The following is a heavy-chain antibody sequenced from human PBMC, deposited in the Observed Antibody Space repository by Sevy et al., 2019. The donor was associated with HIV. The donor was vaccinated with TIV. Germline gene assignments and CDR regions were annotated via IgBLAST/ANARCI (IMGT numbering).Heavy chain of an antibody. CDR2: IIPIFGTA. J-gene: IGHJ6*02. V-gene: IGHV1-69*13. Sequence: ASVKVSCKASGGTFSSYAISWVRQAPGQGLEWMGGIIPIFGTANYAQKFQGRVTITADESTGPAYMELSSLGAEDTAVYYCAGDPRRGLNSYYGMDVWGQGTTVTVSS. CDR3: AGDPRRGLNSYYGMDV. CDR1: GGTFSSYA.